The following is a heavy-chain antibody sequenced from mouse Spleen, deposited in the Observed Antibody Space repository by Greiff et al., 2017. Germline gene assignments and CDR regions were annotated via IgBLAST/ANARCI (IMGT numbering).Heavy chain of an antibody. CDR2: ISSGGSYT. Sequence: EVKLQESGGGLVKPGGSLKLSCAASGFTFSSYAMSWVRQTPEKRLEWVATISSGGSYTYYPDSVKGRFTISRDNAKNTLYLQMSSLRSEDTAMYYCARQGSDYDYWGQGTTLTVSS. CDR1: GFTFSSYA. CDR3: ARQGSDYDY. D-gene: IGHD2-4*01. V-gene: IGHV5-9-3*01. J-gene: IGHJ2*01.